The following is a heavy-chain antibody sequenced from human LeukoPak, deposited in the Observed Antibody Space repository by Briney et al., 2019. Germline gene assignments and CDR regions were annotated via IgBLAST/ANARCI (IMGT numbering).Heavy chain of an antibody. D-gene: IGHD5-18*01. CDR2: INQDGGEK. CDR1: GFTFSSFW. CDR3: AGGRYSYGL. V-gene: IGHV3-7*04. J-gene: IGHJ4*02. Sequence: GGSLRLSCGASGFTFSSFWVTWVRQAPGKGLELVANINQDGGEKYYVDSVKGRFTVSRDNAKSSLYLQMNSLRAEDTGVYYCAGGRYSYGLWGQGTLVTVSS.